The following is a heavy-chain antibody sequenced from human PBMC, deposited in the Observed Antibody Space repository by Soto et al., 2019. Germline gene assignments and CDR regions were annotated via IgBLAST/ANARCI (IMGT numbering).Heavy chain of an antibody. CDR1: GGTFSSYA. Sequence: ASVKVSCKASGGTFSSYAISWVRQATGQGLEWMGWMNLNNGNTGYAQKFQGRVTMTRNTSISTAYMELSSLRSEDTAVYYCASARYTKYDYDYWGQGTLVTVSS. D-gene: IGHD5-12*01. J-gene: IGHJ4*02. CDR3: ASARYTKYDYDY. V-gene: IGHV1-8*02. CDR2: MNLNNGNT.